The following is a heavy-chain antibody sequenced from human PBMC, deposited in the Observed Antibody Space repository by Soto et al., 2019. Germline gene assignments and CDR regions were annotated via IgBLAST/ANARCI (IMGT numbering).Heavy chain of an antibody. Sequence: SETLSLTCTVSGGSISSYYWSWIRQSPGKGLEWIGYTYYSGSTNYNPSLKSRVTMSVDTSKNQFSLKLSSVTAADTAVYYCARGATIFGVVYDMDVWGQGTTVTVSS. CDR2: TYYSGST. J-gene: IGHJ6*02. CDR1: GGSISSYY. D-gene: IGHD3-3*01. V-gene: IGHV4-59*01. CDR3: ARGATIFGVVYDMDV.